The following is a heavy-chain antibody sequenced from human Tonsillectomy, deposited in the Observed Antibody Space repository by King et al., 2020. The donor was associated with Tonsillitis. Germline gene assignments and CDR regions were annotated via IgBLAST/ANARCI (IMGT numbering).Heavy chain of an antibody. CDR3: ARALRAIAAAGTSRGYGDAFDI. CDR2: ISSSSSYI. Sequence: QLVQSGGGLVKPGGSLRLSCAASGFTFSSYSMNWVRQAPGKGLEWVSSISSSSSYIYYADSVKGRFTISRVNAKNSLYLQMNSLRAEDTAVYYCARALRAIAAAGTSRGYGDAFDIWGQGTMVTVSS. D-gene: IGHD6-13*01. J-gene: IGHJ3*02. V-gene: IGHV3-21*01. CDR1: GFTFSSYS.